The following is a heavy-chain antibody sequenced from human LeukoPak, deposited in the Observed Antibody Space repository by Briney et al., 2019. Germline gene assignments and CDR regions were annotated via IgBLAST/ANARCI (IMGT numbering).Heavy chain of an antibody. CDR3: ARVRDSSWFGSYFDN. V-gene: IGHV3-15*01. Sequence: PGGSLRLTCAASGFNLNNAWMSWVRQAPGKGLEWVGRVKTTSDGGTTDYAAPVKGRFIISRDDSKGSLYLQMNSLQSEDTAVYYCARVRDSSWFGSYFDNWGQGTLVTVSS. CDR1: GFNLNNAW. J-gene: IGHJ4*02. CDR2: VKTTSDGGTT. D-gene: IGHD6-13*01.